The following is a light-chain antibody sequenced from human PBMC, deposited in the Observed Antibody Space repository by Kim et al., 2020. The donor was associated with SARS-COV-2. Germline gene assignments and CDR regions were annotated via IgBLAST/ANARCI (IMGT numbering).Light chain of an antibody. CDR1: ESVLHRNGLNY. Sequence: EIVMTQSPVSLAVTPGESASISCRSSESVLHRNGLNYLDWYLQRPGQSPHLLSYMTSRRASGVPDRFTGRGSDTVFTLEISTVEAEDVGVYYGMQGLQMPRTFGQGTKLEI. CDR2: MTS. V-gene: IGKV2-28*01. J-gene: IGKJ2*01. CDR3: MQGLQMPRT.